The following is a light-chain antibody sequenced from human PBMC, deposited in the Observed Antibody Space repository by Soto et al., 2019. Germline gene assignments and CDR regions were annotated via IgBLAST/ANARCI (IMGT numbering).Light chain of an antibody. CDR3: QQRSKWRT. CDR1: QSVSGY. CDR2: DAS. J-gene: IGKJ1*01. V-gene: IGKV3-11*01. Sequence: GVTQSRATLSLSPEERATLSFRASQSVSGYLAWYQQKPGQAPRLLIYDASKRATGIPARFSGSGFGTDFTLTISSLEPEDFAVYYCQQRSKWRTFGQGTKVDI.